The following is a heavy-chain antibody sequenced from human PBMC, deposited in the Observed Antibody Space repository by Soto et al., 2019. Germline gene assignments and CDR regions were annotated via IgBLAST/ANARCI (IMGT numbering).Heavy chain of an antibody. D-gene: IGHD3-10*01. CDR2: VSPPFRTS. CDR3: ARVLYYGSGSYSPYGMDV. J-gene: IGHJ6*01. V-gene: IGHV1-69*01. CDR1: GVSFNNNG. Sequence: VQLVQSGAEVKKPGSSVKVSCKTSGVSFNNNGIGWVRQAPGPGLEWMGGVSPPFRTSNYARKFQGRISITADASTGTVNMELRSLTAEDTAQYYCARVLYYGSGSYSPYGMDVWGQGTTVTVSP.